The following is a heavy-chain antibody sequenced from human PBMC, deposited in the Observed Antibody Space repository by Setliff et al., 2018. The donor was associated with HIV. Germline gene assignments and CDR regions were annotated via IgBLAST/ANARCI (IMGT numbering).Heavy chain of an antibody. V-gene: IGHV4-34*01. Sequence: SETLSLTCAVYGGSFSGYFWSWIRQSPRKRLEWIGELNDSGSTTYNPSLKSRVIISVDTSQNQFSLKLSSVTAADTAVYYCARAKSRLEPTLGWGQGTLVTVSS. CDR3: ARAKSRLEPTLG. D-gene: IGHD1-1*01. CDR2: LNDSGST. J-gene: IGHJ4*02. CDR1: GGSFSGYF.